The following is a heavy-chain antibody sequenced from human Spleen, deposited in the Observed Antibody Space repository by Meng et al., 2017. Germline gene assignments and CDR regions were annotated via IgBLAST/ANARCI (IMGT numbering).Heavy chain of an antibody. CDR2: IYHSGST. D-gene: IGHD2-8*02. CDR1: GGSISSGGYS. Sequence: QLQLQESGSGLVKPSQTLSLTCAVSGGSISSGGYSWSWIRQPPGKGLEWIGYIYHSGSTYYNPSLKSRVTISVDRSKNQFSLKVNSVTAVDTAVYYCARASVVYTVPLPPDYWGQGTLVTVSS. CDR3: ARASVVYTVPLPPDY. J-gene: IGHJ4*02. V-gene: IGHV4-30-2*01.